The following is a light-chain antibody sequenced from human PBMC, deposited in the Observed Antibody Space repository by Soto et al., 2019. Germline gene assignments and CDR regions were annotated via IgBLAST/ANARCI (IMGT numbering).Light chain of an antibody. J-gene: IGKJ5*01. CDR2: GAS. Sequence: EIVMTQSPATLSVSPGDGATLSCRASQSVDSNLAWYQQKPGQTPRLLIYGASARATGIPDRFSGGGSGAEYTLTISSLEPEDFAVYYCQQRSNWPPSITFGQGTRLEI. V-gene: IGKV3-15*01. CDR1: QSVDSN. CDR3: QQRSNWPPSIT.